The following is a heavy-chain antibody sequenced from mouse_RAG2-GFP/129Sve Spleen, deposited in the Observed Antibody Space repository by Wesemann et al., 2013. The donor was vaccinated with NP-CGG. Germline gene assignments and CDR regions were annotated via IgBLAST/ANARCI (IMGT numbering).Heavy chain of an antibody. J-gene: IGHJ2*01. D-gene: IGHD2-10*02. V-gene: IGHV5-6*01. CDR3: ARQYGNYYFDY. Sequence: KGRFTISRDNAKNTLYLQMSSLKSEDTAMYYCARQYGNYYFDYWGPRGTTLTVSS.